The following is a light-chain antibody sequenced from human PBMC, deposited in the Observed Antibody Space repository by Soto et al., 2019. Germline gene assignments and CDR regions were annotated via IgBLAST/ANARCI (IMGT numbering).Light chain of an antibody. CDR3: LSYDSTLSASI. CDR2: GNT. J-gene: IGLJ2*01. CDR1: SSNIGAGYD. V-gene: IGLV1-40*01. Sequence: QSVLTQPPSVSGAPGQRVTISCTGSSSNIGAGYDVHWYHQLPGTAPKLLIFGNTNRPSGVPDRFFGAKSGNSASLAINGLQADDDANDYFLSYDSTLSASIFGGGTKVTVL.